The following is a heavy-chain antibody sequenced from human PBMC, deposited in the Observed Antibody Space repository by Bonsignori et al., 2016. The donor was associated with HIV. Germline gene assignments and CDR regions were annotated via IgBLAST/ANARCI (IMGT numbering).Heavy chain of an antibody. Sequence: SETLSLTCAVYGGSFSGYYWSWIRQPPGKGLEWIGEINHGGYTNYNPSLKSRVTISVDTSKNQFSLKLSSVTAADTAVYYCARGPGGGEYMDVWGKGTTVTVSS. D-gene: IGHD3-10*01. V-gene: IGHV4-34*01. CDR3: ARGPGGGEYMDV. J-gene: IGHJ6*03. CDR1: GGSFSGYY. CDR2: INHGGYT.